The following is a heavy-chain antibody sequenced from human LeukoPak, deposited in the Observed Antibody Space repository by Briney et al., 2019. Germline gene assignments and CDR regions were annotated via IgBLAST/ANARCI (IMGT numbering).Heavy chain of an antibody. Sequence: GGSLRLSCVASGFTFSGYWMHWVRQAPGKGLEWVSRIKGDGSSTSYADSVKGRFTISRDNAKNTLYLQMNSLRAEDTAVYYCAKAREWLLYHNYFDYWGQGTLVTVSS. CDR1: GFTFSGYW. J-gene: IGHJ4*02. CDR2: IKGDGSST. D-gene: IGHD3-3*01. V-gene: IGHV3-74*01. CDR3: AKAREWLLYHNYFDY.